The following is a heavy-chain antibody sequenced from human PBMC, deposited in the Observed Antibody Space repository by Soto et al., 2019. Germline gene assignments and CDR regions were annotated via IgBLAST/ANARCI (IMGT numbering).Heavy chain of an antibody. CDR1: GGSISSGGYY. CDR3: ARDRGLGSGWYGWFDP. Sequence: PSETLSLTCTVSGGSISSGGYYWSWIRQHPGKGLEWIGYIYYSGSTYYNPSLKSRVTISVDTSKNQFSLKLSSVTAADTAVYYCARDRGLGSGWYGWFDPWGQGTLVTVSS. CDR2: IYYSGST. J-gene: IGHJ5*02. V-gene: IGHV4-31*03. D-gene: IGHD6-19*01.